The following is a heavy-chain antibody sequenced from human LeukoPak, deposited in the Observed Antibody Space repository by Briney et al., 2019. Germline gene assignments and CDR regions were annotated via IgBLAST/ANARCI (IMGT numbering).Heavy chain of an antibody. V-gene: IGHV3-48*03. D-gene: IGHD3-10*01. CDR3: PSTPRGVY. CDR2: ISGSGTTI. Sequence: GGSLRLSCVAAGFTFSCYEMRWVRQAAGEGLEWVSEISGSGTTIFYADSVKGRFTVSRDNAKNSLYLQMNSLRVEDTALYYCPSTPRGVYWGQGTLVTVSS. CDR1: GFTFSCYE. J-gene: IGHJ4*02.